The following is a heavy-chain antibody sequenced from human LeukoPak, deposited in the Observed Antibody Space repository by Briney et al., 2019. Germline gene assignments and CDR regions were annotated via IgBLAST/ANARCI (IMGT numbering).Heavy chain of an antibody. CDR2: IYYSGST. Sequence: PSETLSLTCTVSGGSISSSSYYWGWIRQPPGKGLEWIGSIYYSGSTYYNPSLKSRVTISVDTSKNQFSLKLSSVTAADTAVYYCARRSEVVIHHGWYFDYWGQGTLVTVSS. V-gene: IGHV4-39*01. J-gene: IGHJ4*02. D-gene: IGHD3-16*02. CDR3: ARRSEVVIHHGWYFDY. CDR1: GGSISSSSYY.